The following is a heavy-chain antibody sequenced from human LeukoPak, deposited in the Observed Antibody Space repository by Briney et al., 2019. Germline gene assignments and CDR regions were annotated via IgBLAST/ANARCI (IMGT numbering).Heavy chain of an antibody. V-gene: IGHV4-61*08. J-gene: IGHJ6*02. CDR1: GGSISSGGYY. Sequence: PSQTLSLTCTVSGGSISSGGYYWSWIRQHPGKGLEWIGYIYYSGSTNYNPSLKSRVTISVDTSKNQFSLKLSSVTAADTAVYYCARDRGRSNYYYYYGMDVWGQGTTVTVSS. D-gene: IGHD2-15*01. CDR3: ARDRGRSNYYYYYGMDV. CDR2: IYYSGST.